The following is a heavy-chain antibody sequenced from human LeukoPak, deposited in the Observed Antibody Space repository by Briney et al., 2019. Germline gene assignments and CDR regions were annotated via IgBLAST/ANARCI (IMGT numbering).Heavy chain of an antibody. CDR3: ARGGDYDILTGRVNWFDP. V-gene: IGHV1-2*04. D-gene: IGHD3-9*01. CDR1: GYTFTGYY. J-gene: IGHJ5*02. CDR2: INPNSGGT. Sequence: ASVKVSCKASGYTFTGYYMHWVRQAPGQGLEWMGWINPNSGGTNYAQKFQGWVTMTRDTSISTAYMELSRLRSDDTAVYYCARGGDYDILTGRVNWFDPWGQGTLVTVSS.